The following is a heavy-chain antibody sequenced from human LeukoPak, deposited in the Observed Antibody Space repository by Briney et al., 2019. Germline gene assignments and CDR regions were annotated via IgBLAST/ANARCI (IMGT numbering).Heavy chain of an antibody. J-gene: IGHJ4*02. D-gene: IGHD6-19*01. CDR1: GFTFSSYE. CDR3: ARDRPALAGTDLDY. V-gene: IGHV3-48*03. CDR2: ISSSGSTI. Sequence: GGSLRLSSAASGFTFSSYEMNWVRQAPGKGLEWVSYISSSGSTIYYADSVKGRFTISRDNAKNSLYLQMNSLRAEDTAVYYCARDRPALAGTDLDYWGQGTLVTVSS.